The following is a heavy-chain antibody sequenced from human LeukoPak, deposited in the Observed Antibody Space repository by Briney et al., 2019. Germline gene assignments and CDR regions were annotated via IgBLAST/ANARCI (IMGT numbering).Heavy chain of an antibody. CDR2: IYSGGAT. V-gene: IGHV3-66*01. J-gene: IGHJ4*02. Sequence: GGSLRLSCAASGFTVSSHYMNWVRQAPGKGLEWVSIIYSGGATYYADSVKGRFTISRDKSKNTLYLQMNSLRAEDTAVYYCARGYDSGGYYWGRGTLVTVSS. CDR1: GFTVSSHY. CDR3: ARGYDSGGYY. D-gene: IGHD3-22*01.